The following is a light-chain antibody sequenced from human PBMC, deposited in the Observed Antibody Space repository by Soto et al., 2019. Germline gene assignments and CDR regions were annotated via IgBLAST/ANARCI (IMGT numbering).Light chain of an antibody. CDR1: SSNIGAGYD. Sequence: QSVLTQPPSVSGAPGQRVTISCTGSSSNIGAGYDVHWYQQLPGTAPKLLIYGNDQRPSGVPDRFSASKSGTSASLAISGLQPEDEAQYYCAAWEDSLIGLGVVFGVGTKLTV. CDR3: AAWEDSLIGLGVV. CDR2: GND. V-gene: IGLV1-40*01. J-gene: IGLJ2*01.